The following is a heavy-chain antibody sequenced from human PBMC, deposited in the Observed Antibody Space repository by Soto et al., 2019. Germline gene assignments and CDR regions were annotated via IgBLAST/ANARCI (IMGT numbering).Heavy chain of an antibody. D-gene: IGHD7-27*01. V-gene: IGHV2-5*02. Sequence: QITLKESGPTLVKPTQTLTLTCTFSGFSLSTSGVGVGWIRQPPVKALEWLALIYWDDDKRYSPSLNSRLTITKYTAKTQWVRTMTDMDPADTATYFWAHSRPPRLLGHWGQGTLVTVSS. J-gene: IGHJ4*02. CDR1: GFSLSTSGVG. CDR2: IYWDDDK. CDR3: AHSRPPRLLGH.